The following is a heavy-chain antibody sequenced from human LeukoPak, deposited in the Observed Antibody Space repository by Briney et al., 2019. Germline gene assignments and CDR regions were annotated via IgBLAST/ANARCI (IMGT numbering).Heavy chain of an antibody. V-gene: IGHV1-69*13. J-gene: IGHJ1*01. CDR3: ARILSSSWYEYFHH. D-gene: IGHD6-19*01. CDR1: GYTFTSYG. CDR2: IIPIFGTA. Sequence: SVKVSCKASGYTFTSYGIGWVRQAPGQGLEWMGAIIPIFGTANYAQKFQGRVTITADESTSTAYMELSSLRSEDTAVYYCARILSSSWYEYFHHWGQGTLVTVSS.